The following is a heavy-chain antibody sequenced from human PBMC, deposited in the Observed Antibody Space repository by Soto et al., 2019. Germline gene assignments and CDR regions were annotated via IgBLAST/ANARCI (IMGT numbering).Heavy chain of an antibody. CDR1: GGTFSRYT. Sequence: QVQLVQSGAEVKKPGSSVKVSCKASGGTFSRYTFTWVRQAPGQGLEWMGRIIPILDIPNYAQNFQGRVTITADKSTSTAYVVLISLTSDDTAVYYCSSHFTGVLVLGASPPGGDNYGWDVWGQGTTVTVSS. V-gene: IGHV1-69*02. D-gene: IGHD2-15*01. CDR3: SSHFTGVLVLGASPPGGDNYGWDV. J-gene: IGHJ6*02. CDR2: IIPILDIP.